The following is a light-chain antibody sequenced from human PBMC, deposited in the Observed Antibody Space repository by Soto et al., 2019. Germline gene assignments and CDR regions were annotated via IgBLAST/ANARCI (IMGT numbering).Light chain of an antibody. CDR2: DVS. CDR3: RSYTTSNTRQIV. CDR1: SSDVGGYNY. V-gene: IGLV2-14*03. Sequence: QSVLTQPASVSGSPGQSITISCTGTSSDVGGYNYVSWYQHHPGKAPKLMIFDVSNRPSGVSNRFSGSKSGNTASLTISGLQPEDEADYYCRSYTTSNTRQIVFGTGTKLTVL. J-gene: IGLJ1*01.